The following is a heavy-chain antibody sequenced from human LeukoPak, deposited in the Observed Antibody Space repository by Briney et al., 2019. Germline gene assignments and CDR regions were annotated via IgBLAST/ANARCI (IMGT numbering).Heavy chain of an antibody. CDR1: GFAFGSYA. Sequence: GGSLRLSCAASGFAFGSYAMSWVRQAPGKGLEWVSAISGSGGSTYYADSVKGRFTISRDNSKNTLYLQMNSLRAEDTAVYYCAKAGGGLEYYFDYWGQGTLVTVSS. CDR3: AKAGGGLEYYFDY. D-gene: IGHD3-3*01. CDR2: ISGSGGST. J-gene: IGHJ4*02. V-gene: IGHV3-23*01.